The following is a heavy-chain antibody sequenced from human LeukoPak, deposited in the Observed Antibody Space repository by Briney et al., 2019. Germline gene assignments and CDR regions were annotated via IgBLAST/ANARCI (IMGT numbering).Heavy chain of an antibody. J-gene: IGHJ5*02. V-gene: IGHV1-24*01. CDR1: GGTFSSYA. Sequence: ASVKVSCKASGGTFSSYAISWVRQAPGKGLEWMGGFDPEDGETIYAQKFQGRVTMTEDTSTDTAYMELSSLRSEDTAVYYCATLRDGSGFDPWGQGTLVTVSS. CDR3: ATLRDGSGFDP. D-gene: IGHD5-24*01. CDR2: FDPEDGET.